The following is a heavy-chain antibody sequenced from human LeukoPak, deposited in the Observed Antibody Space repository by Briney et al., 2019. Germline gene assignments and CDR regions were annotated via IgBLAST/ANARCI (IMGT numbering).Heavy chain of an antibody. CDR3: AGFWSGYSRGFDY. CDR1: GGTFSSYA. V-gene: IGHV1-69*05. Sequence: SVKVSCKASGGTFSSYAISWVRQAPGQGLEWMGGIIPIFGTANYAQKFQGRVTITTDESASTAYMELSSLRSEDTAVYYCAGFWSGYSRGFDYRGQGTLVTVSS. CDR2: IIPIFGTA. J-gene: IGHJ4*02. D-gene: IGHD3-3*01.